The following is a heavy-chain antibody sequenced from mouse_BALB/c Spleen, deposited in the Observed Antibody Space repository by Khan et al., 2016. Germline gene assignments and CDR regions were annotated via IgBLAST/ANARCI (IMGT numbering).Heavy chain of an antibody. CDR3: AEDYYGSNWFAY. J-gene: IGHJ3*01. D-gene: IGHD1-1*01. Sequence: QIQLVQSGPELKKRGETVKISCKASGYTFTNYGMNWVKQAPGKGLKWMGWINTNTGEPTYAEEFKGRFAFSLETSASTAYLQINNLKNEDTATYFCAEDYYGSNWFAYWGQGTLVTVSA. V-gene: IGHV9-3*02. CDR2: INTNTGEP. CDR1: GYTFTNYG.